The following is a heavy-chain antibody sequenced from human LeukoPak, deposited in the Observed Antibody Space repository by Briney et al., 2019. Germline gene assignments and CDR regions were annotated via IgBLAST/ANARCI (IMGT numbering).Heavy chain of an antibody. CDR1: GFTFSSYA. Sequence: GRSLRLSCAASGFTFSSYAMHWVRQPPGKGLEWVAVISYDGSNKYYADSVKGRFIISRDNYKNTLYLQMNSLRAEDTAVYYCARGSKSYGDYIRSRIHYFDYWGQGTLVTVSS. V-gene: IGHV3-30*04. D-gene: IGHD4-17*01. J-gene: IGHJ4*02. CDR3: ARGSKSYGDYIRSRIHYFDY. CDR2: ISYDGSNK.